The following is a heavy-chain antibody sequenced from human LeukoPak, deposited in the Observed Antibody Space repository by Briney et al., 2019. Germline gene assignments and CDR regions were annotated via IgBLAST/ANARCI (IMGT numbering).Heavy chain of an antibody. CDR3: ARLYCSSTSCYSDAFDI. CDR1: GYTFTSYG. D-gene: IGHD2-2*01. V-gene: IGHV1-18*01. CDR2: ISAYNGNT. J-gene: IGHJ3*02. Sequence: ASVKVSCKASGYTFTSYGISWVRQAPGQGLEWMGWISAYNGNTNYAQKLQGRVTMTTDTSTSTAYMELRSLRSDDTAVYYCARLYCSSTSCYSDAFDIWGQGTMVTVFS.